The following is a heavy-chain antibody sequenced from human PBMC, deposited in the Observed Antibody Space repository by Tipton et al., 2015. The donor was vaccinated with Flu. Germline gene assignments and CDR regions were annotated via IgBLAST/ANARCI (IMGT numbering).Heavy chain of an antibody. V-gene: IGHV3-23*01. CDR1: GFTFSSYA. Sequence: SLRLSCAASGFTFSSYAMSWVRQAPGKGLEWVSAISGSGGSTYYADSVKGRFTISRDNSKNTLYLQMNSLRAEDTAVYYCASRGPRGVILPLDYWGQGTLVTVSS. J-gene: IGHJ4*02. CDR3: ASRGPRGVILPLDY. D-gene: IGHD3-10*01. CDR2: ISGSGGST.